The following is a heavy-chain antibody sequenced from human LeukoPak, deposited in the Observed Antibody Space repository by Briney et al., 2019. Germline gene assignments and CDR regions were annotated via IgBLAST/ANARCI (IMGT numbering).Heavy chain of an antibody. CDR2: ITSSGSYI. V-gene: IGHV3-21*04. CDR3: AKEEYYYMDV. Sequence: GGSLRLSCAASGFTFSSYSMNWVRQAPGKGLEWVSSITSSGSYIYYADSVKGRFTISRDNSKNTLYLQMNSLRAEDTAVYYCAKEEYYYMDVWGKGTTVTVSS. J-gene: IGHJ6*03. CDR1: GFTFSSYS.